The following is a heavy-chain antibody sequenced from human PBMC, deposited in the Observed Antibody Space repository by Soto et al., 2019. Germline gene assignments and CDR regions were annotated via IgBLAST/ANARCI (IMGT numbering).Heavy chain of an antibody. CDR3: ARATIEGNDACDI. D-gene: IGHD3-3*01. V-gene: IGHV4-34*01. J-gene: IGHJ3*02. CDR1: GGSFSGYY. Sequence: QVQLQQWGAGLLKPSETLSLTCAVYGGSFSGYYWSWIRQPPGKGLEWIGEINHGGGTNYNPSLTSRVTKSVATSKNQFSLKLSSVPAADTAVYYCARATIEGNDACDIWGQGTMVTVSS. CDR2: INHGGGT.